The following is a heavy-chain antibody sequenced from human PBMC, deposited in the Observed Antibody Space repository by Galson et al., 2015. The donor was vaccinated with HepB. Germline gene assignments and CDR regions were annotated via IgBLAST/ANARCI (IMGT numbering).Heavy chain of an antibody. Sequence: SLRLSCAASGFTFSSYSMNWVRQAPGKGLEWVSYISSSSSTIYYADSVKGRFTISRDNAKNSLYLQMNSLRDEDTAVYYCANQRSRDGYPYYYGMDVWGQGTTVTVSS. J-gene: IGHJ6*02. V-gene: IGHV3-48*02. D-gene: IGHD5-24*01. CDR3: ANQRSRDGYPYYYGMDV. CDR1: GFTFSSYS. CDR2: ISSSSSTI.